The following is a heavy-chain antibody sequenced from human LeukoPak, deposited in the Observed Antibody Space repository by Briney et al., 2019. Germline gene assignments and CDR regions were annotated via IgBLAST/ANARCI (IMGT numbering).Heavy chain of an antibody. CDR3: AKGSYYDSSGSFYLDY. Sequence: GGSLRLSCAASGVTFSSYAMSWVRQAPGKGLEWVSGISGSGDNTYYADSVKGRFTISRDNSKNTLYVQVNSLGTEDTAAYYCAKGSYYDSSGSFYLDYWGQGTLVTVSS. J-gene: IGHJ4*02. CDR1: GVTFSSYA. D-gene: IGHD3-22*01. V-gene: IGHV3-23*01. CDR2: ISGSGDNT.